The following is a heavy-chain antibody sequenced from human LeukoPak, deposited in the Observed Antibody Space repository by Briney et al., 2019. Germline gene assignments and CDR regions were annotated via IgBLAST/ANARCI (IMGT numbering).Heavy chain of an antibody. V-gene: IGHV5-51*01. CDR2: IYPVDSDT. CDR1: GYSFTNYW. J-gene: IGHJ4*02. CDR3: ARLDGDLSY. Sequence: GESLNISCKGSGYSFTNYWIGWVRKVPGKGLGWMGIIYPVDSDTTYSPSFQGQVTISADKSSTAYLQWSSLKASDTAMYYCARLDGDLSYWGQGTLVTVSS. D-gene: IGHD3-9*01.